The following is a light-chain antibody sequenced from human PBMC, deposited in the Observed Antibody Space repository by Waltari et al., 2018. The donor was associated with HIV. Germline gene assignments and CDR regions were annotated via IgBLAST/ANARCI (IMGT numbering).Light chain of an antibody. J-gene: IGLJ2*01. V-gene: IGLV2-8*01. CDR3: SSYVAMNNFYVL. Sequence: QSALTQPPSVSGSPGQSVTISCTGTSSDIGLYNYVSWYQQCPGKAPKLVIFEVTKRPSGVPDRFSGSKSGNTASLTVSGLQPEDEGDYYCSSYVAMNNFYVLFGGGTKLTVL. CDR2: EVT. CDR1: SSDIGLYNY.